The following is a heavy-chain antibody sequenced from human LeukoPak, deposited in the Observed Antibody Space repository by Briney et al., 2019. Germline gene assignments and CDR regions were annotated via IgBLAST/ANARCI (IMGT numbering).Heavy chain of an antibody. V-gene: IGHV4-59*01. J-gene: IGHJ6*03. D-gene: IGHD2-2*01. CDR1: GGSISSYY. CDR3: ARTTEGYCSSASCFGFSYSYYMDV. Sequence: SETLSLTCTVSGGSISSYYWSWIRQPPGKGLEWIGYIYYSGSTNYNPSLKGRVTISVDTSKNQFSLKLSSVIAADTAVYYCARTTEGYCSSASCFGFSYSYYMDVWGKGTTVTISS. CDR2: IYYSGST.